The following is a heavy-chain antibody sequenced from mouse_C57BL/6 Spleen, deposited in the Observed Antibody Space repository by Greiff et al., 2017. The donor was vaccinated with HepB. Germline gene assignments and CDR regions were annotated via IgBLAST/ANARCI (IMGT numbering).Heavy chain of an antibody. Sequence: VQLQQSGPVLVKPGASVKMSCKASGYTFTDYYMNWVKQSHGKSLEWIGVINPYNGGTSYNQKFKGKATLTVDKSSSTAYMELNSLTSEDSAVYYCARTDYGFYYAMDYWGQGTSVTVSS. CDR1: GYTFTDYY. CDR2: INPYNGGT. V-gene: IGHV1-19*01. D-gene: IGHD2-4*01. CDR3: ARTDYGFYYAMDY. J-gene: IGHJ4*01.